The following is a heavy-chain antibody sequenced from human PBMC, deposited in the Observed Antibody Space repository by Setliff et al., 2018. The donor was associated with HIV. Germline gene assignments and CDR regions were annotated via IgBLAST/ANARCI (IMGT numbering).Heavy chain of an antibody. V-gene: IGHV4-34*01. J-gene: IGHJ5*02. D-gene: IGHD2-8*01. CDR2: VNYKGSS. Sequence: SETLSLTCAVYGGSFSGYYWTWIRQSPGKGLDWIGEVNYKGSSIYNPSLRSRTTISVDTSKNQFSLKLSSVTAADTATYYCARVLLRTNAVYGVVSNRFDPWGQGTLVTVSS. CDR3: ARVLLRTNAVYGVVSNRFDP. CDR1: GGSFSGYY.